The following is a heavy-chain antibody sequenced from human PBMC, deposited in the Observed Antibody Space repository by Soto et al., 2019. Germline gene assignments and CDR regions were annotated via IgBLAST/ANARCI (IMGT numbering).Heavy chain of an antibody. CDR3: ARTTALVFTGKLDY. CDR2: ISYDGSNK. J-gene: IGHJ4*02. D-gene: IGHD3-10*01. V-gene: IGHV3-30-3*01. Sequence: QVQLVESGGGVVQPGRSLRLSCAASGFTFSSYAMHWVRQAPGKGLEWVAVISYDGSNKYYADSVKGRFTISRDNSKNTLYLQMNSLRAEDTAVYYCARTTALVFTGKLDYWGQGTLVTVSS. CDR1: GFTFSSYA.